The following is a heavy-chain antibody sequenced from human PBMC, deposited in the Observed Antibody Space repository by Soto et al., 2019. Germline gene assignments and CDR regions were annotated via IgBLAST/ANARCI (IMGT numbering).Heavy chain of an antibody. CDR1: GGSISGYY. CDR2: IYYSGST. D-gene: IGHD3-10*01. V-gene: IGHV4-59*08. Sequence: QVQLQASGPGLVKPSETLSLTCTVSGGSISGYYWSWIRQPPGKGLERIGYIYYSGSTNYNPSLKGQVTISVDTSKNHISLKLTSVTAADTAVYYCARHKLGSGAFFDYWGQGTLVIVS. J-gene: IGHJ4*02. CDR3: ARHKLGSGAFFDY.